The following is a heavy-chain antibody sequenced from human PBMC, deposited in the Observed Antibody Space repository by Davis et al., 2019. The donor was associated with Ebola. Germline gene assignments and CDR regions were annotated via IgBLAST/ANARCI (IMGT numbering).Heavy chain of an antibody. V-gene: IGHV3-30*02. CDR2: IRYDGSYK. CDR1: GFIFSTFG. J-gene: IGHJ4*02. Sequence: GGSLRLSCEASGFIFSTFGMHWVRQAPGEGLEWVAFIRYDGSYKQYADSVKGRFTISRDNSKNTLYLQMNSLRAEDTAVYYCAKDHLDYWGQGTLVTVSS. CDR3: AKDHLDY.